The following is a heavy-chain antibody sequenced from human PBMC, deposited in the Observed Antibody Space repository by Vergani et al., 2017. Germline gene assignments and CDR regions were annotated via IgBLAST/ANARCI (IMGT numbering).Heavy chain of an antibody. Sequence: EVQLVQSGAEVKKPGESLKISCQISGYSFTNYWIGWVRQMPGKGLEWMGIIHPADSDTRYSPSFQGQVPISVDKYISTAYLQRSSLRASDSAMYYCARLYGRDSSGSKYFDYWGQGTLVTVSS. D-gene: IGHD3-22*01. J-gene: IGHJ4*02. CDR1: GYSFTNYW. CDR3: ARLYGRDSSGSKYFDY. V-gene: IGHV5-51*01. CDR2: IHPADSDT.